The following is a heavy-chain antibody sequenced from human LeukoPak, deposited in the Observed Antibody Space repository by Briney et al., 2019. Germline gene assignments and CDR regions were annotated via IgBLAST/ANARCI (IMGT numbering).Heavy chain of an antibody. CDR2: IRSKAYGGTT. D-gene: IGHD1-26*01. V-gene: IGHV3-49*03. CDR3: TRTKWELLLNFDY. Sequence: GGSLRLSCTASGFTFGDYAVSWFRQAPGKGLEWVGFIRSKAYGGTTEYAASVKGRFTISRDDSKSIAYLQMNSLKTEDTAVYYCTRTKWELLLNFDYWGQGTLVTVSS. CDR1: GFTFGDYA. J-gene: IGHJ4*02.